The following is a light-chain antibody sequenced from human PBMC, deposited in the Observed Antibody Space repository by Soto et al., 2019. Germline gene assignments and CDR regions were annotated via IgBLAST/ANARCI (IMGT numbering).Light chain of an antibody. CDR1: SSDVGGYDH. CDR2: DVT. CDR3: CSYAGSYTWV. V-gene: IGLV2-11*01. Sequence: QSALTQPRSVSRSPGQSVTISCTGSSSDVGGYDHVSWYQQHPGKPPKLMIYDVTQRPSGVPDRFSGTKSGNTASLTISGLQAEDEADYYCCSYAGSYTWVFGTGTKVTVL. J-gene: IGLJ1*01.